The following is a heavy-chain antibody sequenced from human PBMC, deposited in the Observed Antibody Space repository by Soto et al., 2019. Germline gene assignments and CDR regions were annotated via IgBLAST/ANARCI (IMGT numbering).Heavy chain of an antibody. CDR3: AKASRCGGDCYWFEY. V-gene: IGHV3-23*01. CDR1: GFTFSSYA. CDR2: ISGSGGST. J-gene: IGHJ5*01. D-gene: IGHD2-21*02. Sequence: GGSLRLSCAASGFTFSSYAMSWVRQAPGKGLEWVSAISGSGGSTYYADSVKGRFTISRDNSKNTLYLQMNSLRAEDTAVYYCAKASRCGGDCYWFEYWGQGTLVTVSS.